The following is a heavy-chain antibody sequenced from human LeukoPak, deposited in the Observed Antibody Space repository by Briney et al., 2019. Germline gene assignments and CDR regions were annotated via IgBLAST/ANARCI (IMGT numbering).Heavy chain of an antibody. Sequence: PSETLSLTCTVSGGSISSYHWSWIRQPPGKGLEWIGYIYYSGSTNYNPSLKSRVTISVDTSKNQFSLKLSSVTAADTAVYYCARGRASGGYCSSTSCYRFFWFDPWGQGTLVTVSS. CDR3: ARGRASGGYCSSTSCYRFFWFDP. CDR2: IYYSGST. CDR1: GGSISSYH. V-gene: IGHV4-59*01. J-gene: IGHJ5*02. D-gene: IGHD2-2*02.